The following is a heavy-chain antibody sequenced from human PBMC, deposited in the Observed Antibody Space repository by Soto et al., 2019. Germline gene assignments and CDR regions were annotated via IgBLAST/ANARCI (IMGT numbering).Heavy chain of an antibody. D-gene: IGHD3-16*01. CDR1: GYTFTAYC. J-gene: IGHJ4*02. CDR3: ARTYYDYVWGTSTAFDY. CDR2: IDPNTGDT. Sequence: ASVKVSCKASGYTFTAYCLNWGRLAPGQGLEWMGWIDPNTGDTKYGQKFQGRVIMTRDTSINTAYMELSSLRSDDTAVYYCARTYYDYVWGTSTAFDYWGQGTLVTVSS. V-gene: IGHV1-2*02.